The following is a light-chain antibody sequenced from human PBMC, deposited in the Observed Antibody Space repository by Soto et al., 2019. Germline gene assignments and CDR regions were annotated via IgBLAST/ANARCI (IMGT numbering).Light chain of an antibody. Sequence: ELVLTQSPGTLSLSPGERATLSCRASQTVSSIHLAWYQQKPGQAPRLLIYGASTRATGIPDRFSGSGFGTDFTLTISRLEPEDFAVYYCQQYGNSLWTFGQGTKVDIK. CDR1: QTVSSIH. CDR2: GAS. J-gene: IGKJ1*01. CDR3: QQYGNSLWT. V-gene: IGKV3-20*01.